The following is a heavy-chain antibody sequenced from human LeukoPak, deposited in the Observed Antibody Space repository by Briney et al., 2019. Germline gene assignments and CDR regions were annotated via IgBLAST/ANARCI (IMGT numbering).Heavy chain of an antibody. V-gene: IGHV1-2*02. D-gene: IGHD4-17*01. Sequence: GASVKVSCKASGYTFTGYYMHWVRQAPGQRLEWMGWINPNSGGTNYAQKFQGRVTMTRDTSISTAYMELSRLRSDDTAVYYCARENHGDYDAFDIWGQGTMVTVSS. CDR3: ARENHGDYDAFDI. CDR1: GYTFTGYY. CDR2: INPNSGGT. J-gene: IGHJ3*02.